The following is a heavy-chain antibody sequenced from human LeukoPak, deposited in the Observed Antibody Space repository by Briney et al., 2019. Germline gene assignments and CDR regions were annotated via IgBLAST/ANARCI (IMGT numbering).Heavy chain of an antibody. D-gene: IGHD5-18*01. Sequence: GESLKISCKGSGYSFNTYWIGWVRQMPGKGLEWMGIIYPGDSDTKYSPSFQGQVTISADKSISTAYLQWSSLKASDTAMYYCARALLEDTAMAAIYFDYWGQGTLVTVSS. CDR1: GYSFNTYW. CDR3: ARALLEDTAMAAIYFDY. CDR2: IYPGDSDT. V-gene: IGHV5-51*01. J-gene: IGHJ4*02.